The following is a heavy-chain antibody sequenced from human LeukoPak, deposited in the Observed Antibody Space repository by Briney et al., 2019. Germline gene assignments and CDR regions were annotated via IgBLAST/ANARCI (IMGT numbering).Heavy chain of an antibody. CDR3: ARGPHRSVSTLQLERGKVYYFEY. CDR1: GYTFTSYD. J-gene: IGHJ4*02. V-gene: IGHV1-8*01. Sequence: GASVKVSCKASGYTFTSYDINWVRQATGQGLEWMGWMNPSSGNTGYAQKFQGRVTMTRNTSINTAYMELSSLTSEDTAMYYCARGPHRSVSTLQLERGKVYYFEYWGQGTLVTVSS. CDR2: MNPSSGNT. D-gene: IGHD5-24*01.